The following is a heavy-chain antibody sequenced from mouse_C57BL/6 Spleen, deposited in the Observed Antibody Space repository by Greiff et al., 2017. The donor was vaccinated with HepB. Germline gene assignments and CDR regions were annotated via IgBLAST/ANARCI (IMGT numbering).Heavy chain of an antibody. CDR1: GYTFTSYW. D-gene: IGHD1-1*01. V-gene: IGHV1-64*01. Sequence: QVQLQQPGAELVKPGASVKLSCKASGYTFTSYWMHWVKQRPGQGLEWIGMIHPNSGSTNYNEKFKSKATLTVDKSSSTAYMQLSSLTSEDSAVYYSARNYGSSYEGYFDVWGTGTTVTVSS. CDR3: ARNYGSSYEGYFDV. CDR2: IHPNSGST. J-gene: IGHJ1*03.